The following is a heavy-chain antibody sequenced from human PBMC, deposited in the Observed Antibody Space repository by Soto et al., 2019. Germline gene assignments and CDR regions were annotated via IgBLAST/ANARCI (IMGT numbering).Heavy chain of an antibody. CDR1: GFTFSSYS. V-gene: IGHV3-48*02. CDR2: ISSISTTI. Sequence: GGSLRLSCAASGFTFSSYSMNWVRQAPGKGLEWLSYISSISTTIYYADSVKGRFTISRDNAKNSLYLQMNSLRDEDTAVYYSARDFVSPIGACYTGYYYYVLDVWGLGTTVTVSS. D-gene: IGHD2-8*01. CDR3: ARDFVSPIGACYTGYYYYVLDV. J-gene: IGHJ6*02.